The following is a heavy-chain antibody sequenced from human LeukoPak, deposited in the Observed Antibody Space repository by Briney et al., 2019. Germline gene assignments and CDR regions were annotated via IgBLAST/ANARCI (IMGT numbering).Heavy chain of an antibody. CDR3: ARDDYGDYAGNWYFDL. J-gene: IGHJ2*01. V-gene: IGHV4-59*01. CDR2: IYYSGST. CDR1: VGSISSYY. Sequence: SEGLSLTCSVTVGSISSYYRSWIRQPPWKGLEWIGYIYYSGSTNYNPSLKSRVTISVDTSKNQFSLKLSSVTAADTAVYYCARDDYGDYAGNWYFDLWGRGTLVTVSS. D-gene: IGHD4-17*01.